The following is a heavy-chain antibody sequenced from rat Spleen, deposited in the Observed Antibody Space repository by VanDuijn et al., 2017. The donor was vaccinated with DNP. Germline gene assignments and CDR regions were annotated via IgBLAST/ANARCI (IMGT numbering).Heavy chain of an antibody. D-gene: IGHD1-11*01. Sequence: EVQLVESGGDLVQPGRSLKLSCVASGFTFNNKWMTWIRQVPGKGLEWVASITSSGGSTYYPDSVKGRFTVSRDNAESTLYLQMDSLRSEDTATYYCATRGVGPRYYWYFDFWGPGAMVTVSS. J-gene: IGHJ1*01. V-gene: IGHV5-31*01. CDR1: GFTFNNKW. CDR3: ATRGVGPRYYWYFDF. CDR2: ITSSGGST.